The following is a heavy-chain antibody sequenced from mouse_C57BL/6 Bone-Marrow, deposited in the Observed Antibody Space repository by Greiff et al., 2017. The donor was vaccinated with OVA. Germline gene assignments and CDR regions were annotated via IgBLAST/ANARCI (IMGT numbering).Heavy chain of an antibody. J-gene: IGHJ3*01. D-gene: IGHD3-1*01. V-gene: IGHV1-4*01. CDR1: GYTFTSYT. CDR3: ARSPTAHSPFAY. Sequence: QVQLQQSGAELARPGASVKMSCKASGYTFTSYTMHWVKQRPGQGLEWIGYINPSSGYTKYNQKFKDKATLTADKSSSTAYMQLSSLTSEDSAVYYCARSPTAHSPFAYWGQGTLVTVSA. CDR2: INPSSGYT.